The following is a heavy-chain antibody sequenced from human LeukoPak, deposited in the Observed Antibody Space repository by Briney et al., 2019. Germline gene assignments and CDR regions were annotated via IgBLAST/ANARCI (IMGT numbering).Heavy chain of an antibody. J-gene: IGHJ6*03. CDR3: ARLYYDFWSGYYTGGYYYYYMDV. V-gene: IGHV1-8*03. CDR2: MNPNSGNT. Sequence: AASVKVSCKASGYTFTSYDINWVRQATGQGLEWLGWMNPNSGNTGYAQKFQGRVTITRNTSISTAYMELSSLRSEDTAVYYCARLYYDFWSGYYTGGYYYYYMDVWGKGTTVTASS. D-gene: IGHD3-3*01. CDR1: GYTFTSYD.